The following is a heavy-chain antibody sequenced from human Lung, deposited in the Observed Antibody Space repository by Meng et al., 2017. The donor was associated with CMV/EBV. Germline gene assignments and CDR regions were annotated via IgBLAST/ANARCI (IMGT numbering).Heavy chain of an antibody. CDR2: ISASGNT. V-gene: IGHV4-4*07. Sequence: QVQLQESGQGLVKPSETLSLTCTVHGDSFTSYSRSWIRQPAVKGLEWIGRISASGNTRYNPSLKSRVTMSVDTSKNQFSLKLSSVTAADTAVYYCARDFGSSWYPNWFDPWGQGTLVTVSS. J-gene: IGHJ5*02. D-gene: IGHD6-13*01. CDR1: GDSFTSYS. CDR3: ARDFGSSWYPNWFDP.